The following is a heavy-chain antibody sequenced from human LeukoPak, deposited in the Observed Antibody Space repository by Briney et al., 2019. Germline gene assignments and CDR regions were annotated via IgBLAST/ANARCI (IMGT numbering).Heavy chain of an antibody. Sequence: ASMKVSCKASGYTFTSYGISWVRQAPGQGLEYMGWISAYNGNTNYAQKLQGRVTMTTDTSTSTAYMELRSLRSDDTAVYYCARAPGYCSSTSCSPTHNWFDPCGQGTLVTVSS. CDR3: ARAPGYCSSTSCSPTHNWFDP. CDR2: ISAYNGNT. D-gene: IGHD2-2*01. V-gene: IGHV1-18*04. J-gene: IGHJ5*02. CDR1: GYTFTSYG.